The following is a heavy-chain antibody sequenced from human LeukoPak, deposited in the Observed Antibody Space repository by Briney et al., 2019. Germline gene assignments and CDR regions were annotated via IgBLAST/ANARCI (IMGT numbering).Heavy chain of an antibody. CDR3: ARDRQITMIVVVPSFDY. V-gene: IGHV3-30*04. D-gene: IGHD3-22*01. J-gene: IGHJ4*02. CDR2: ISYDGSNK. CDR1: GFTFSSYA. Sequence: GGSLRLSCAASGFTFSSYAMHWVRQAPGKGLEWVAVISYDGSNKYYADSVKGRFTISRDNSKNTLYLQMNSLRAEDTAVYYCARDRQITMIVVVPSFDYWGQGTLVTVSS.